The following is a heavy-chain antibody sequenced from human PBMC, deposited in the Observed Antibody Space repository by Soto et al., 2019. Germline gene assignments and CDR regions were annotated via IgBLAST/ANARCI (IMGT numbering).Heavy chain of an antibody. V-gene: IGHV1-18*01. CDR3: ARDRWETAMVFVWFDP. CDR1: VYTFTSYG. D-gene: IGHD5-18*01. CDR2: ISAYNGNT. Sequence: ASVKVSCKASVYTFTSYGISWVRQAPGQGLEWMGWISAYNGNTNYAQKLQGRVTMTTDTSTSTAYMELRSLRSDDTAVYYCARDRWETAMVFVWFDPWGQGTLVTVSS. J-gene: IGHJ5*02.